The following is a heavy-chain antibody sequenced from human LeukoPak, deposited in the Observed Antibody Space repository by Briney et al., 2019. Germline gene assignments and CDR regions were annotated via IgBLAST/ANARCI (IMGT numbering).Heavy chain of an antibody. CDR3: ARDERIVGAYETFDY. D-gene: IGHD1-26*01. CDR2: INPNSGGT. V-gene: IGHV1-2*02. CDR1: GYTFTGYY. Sequence: GASVKVSCKASGYTFTGYYMHWVRQAPGQGLEWMGWINPNSGGTNYAQKFQGRVTMTRDTSISTAYMELSRPRSDDTAVYYCARDERIVGAYETFDYWGQGTLVTVSS. J-gene: IGHJ4*02.